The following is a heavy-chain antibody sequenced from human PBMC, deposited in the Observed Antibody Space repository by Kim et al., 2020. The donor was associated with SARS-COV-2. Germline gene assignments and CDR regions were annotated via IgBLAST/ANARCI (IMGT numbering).Heavy chain of an antibody. D-gene: IGHD2-21*01. Sequence: GESLKISCGGSGYDFAAQWIAWVRQRPGEGLEWMGLILPGDSRGIYSPAFQGQVTFSVDKSVNSVYMQRRSLRASDTAVYYCGRHRDNYRKHVYWGDGMDVWGPGTAVTVS. J-gene: IGHJ6*02. V-gene: IGHV5-51*01. CDR1: GYDFAAQW. CDR2: ILPGDSRG. CDR3: GRHRDNYRKHVYWGDGMDV.